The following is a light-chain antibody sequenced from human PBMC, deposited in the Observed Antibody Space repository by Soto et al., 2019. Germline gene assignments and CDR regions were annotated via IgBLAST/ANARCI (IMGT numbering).Light chain of an antibody. V-gene: IGLV1-51*01. Sequence: HSVLAEPASVFDPAGQKITISCSGSSSNIGGNSVSWYQQLPGTAPKLLIYDDDKRPSGIPDRFSGSKSGTSATLGITGFQTGDEADYYCGSWDSSLSAYVFATGTKVTVL. CDR2: DDD. CDR1: SSNIGGNS. CDR3: GSWDSSLSAYV. J-gene: IGLJ1*01.